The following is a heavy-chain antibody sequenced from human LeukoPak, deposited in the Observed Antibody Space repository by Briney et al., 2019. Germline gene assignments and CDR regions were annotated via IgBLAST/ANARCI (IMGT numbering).Heavy chain of an antibody. V-gene: IGHV4-31*03. Sequence: PSQTLSLTCTVSGGSISSGGYYWSWIRQHPGKGLEWIGYIYYSGSTYYNPSLKSRVTISVDTSKNQFSLKLSSVTAADTAVYYCARDYYDSSGSPGVFDPWGQGTLVTASS. CDR1: GGSISSGGYY. CDR2: IYYSGST. D-gene: IGHD3-22*01. J-gene: IGHJ5*02. CDR3: ARDYYDSSGSPGVFDP.